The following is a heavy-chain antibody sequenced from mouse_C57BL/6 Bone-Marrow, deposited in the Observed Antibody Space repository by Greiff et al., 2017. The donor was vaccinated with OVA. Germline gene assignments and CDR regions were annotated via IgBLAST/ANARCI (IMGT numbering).Heavy chain of an antibody. Sequence: EVKLLESGGDLVKPGGSLKLSCAASGFTFSSYGMSWVRQTPDKRLEWVATISSGGSYTYYPDSVKGRFTISRDNAKNTLYLQMSSLKSEDTAMYYCARRGYHEDYAMDYWGQGTSVTVSS. CDR3: ARRGYHEDYAMDY. CDR2: ISSGGSYT. J-gene: IGHJ4*01. D-gene: IGHD2-2*01. CDR1: GFTFSSYG. V-gene: IGHV5-6*02.